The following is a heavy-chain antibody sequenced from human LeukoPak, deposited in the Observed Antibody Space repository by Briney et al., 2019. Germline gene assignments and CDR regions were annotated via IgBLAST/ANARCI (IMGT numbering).Heavy chain of an antibody. Sequence: ASVKVSCKASGYTFTGYYMHWVRQAPGQGLEWMGWINPNSGGTNYAQKFQGRVTMTRDTSISTAYMELSRLRSDDTAVYYCARGRGWDSSGCYYVYWGQGTLVTVSS. V-gene: IGHV1-2*02. CDR2: INPNSGGT. CDR1: GYTFTGYY. J-gene: IGHJ4*02. D-gene: IGHD3-22*01. CDR3: ARGRGWDSSGCYYVY.